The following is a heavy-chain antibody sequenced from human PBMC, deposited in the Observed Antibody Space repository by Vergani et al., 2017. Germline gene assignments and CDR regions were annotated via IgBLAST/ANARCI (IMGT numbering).Heavy chain of an antibody. D-gene: IGHD4-23*01. J-gene: IGHJ2*01. CDR3: ARDRTTVGRFNNPSAYFDL. CDR1: GGTFSSYA. Sequence: QVQLVQSGAEVKKPGSSVKVSCKASGGTFSSYAISWVRQAPGQGLEWMGGIIPIVGTANYAQKFKGRVTITADESTSTAYMELSSLRSEDTAVYYCARDRTTVGRFNNPSAYFDLWGRGTLVTVSS. CDR2: IIPIVGTA. V-gene: IGHV1-69*01.